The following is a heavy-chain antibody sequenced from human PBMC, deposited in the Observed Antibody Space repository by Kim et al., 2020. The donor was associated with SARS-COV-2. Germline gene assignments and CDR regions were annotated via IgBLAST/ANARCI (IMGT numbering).Heavy chain of an antibody. CDR1: GFTFDDSA. CDR3: AKDRGRGLITMIVVAHSGYGMDV. Sequence: GGSLRLSCAASGFTFDDSAMHWVRQAPGKGLEWVSGISWNSGSIGYADSVKGRFTISRDNAKNSLYLQMNSLRAEDTALYYCAKDRGRGLITMIVVAHSGYGMDVWGQGTTVTVSS. V-gene: IGHV3-9*01. J-gene: IGHJ6*02. D-gene: IGHD3-22*01. CDR2: ISWNSGSI.